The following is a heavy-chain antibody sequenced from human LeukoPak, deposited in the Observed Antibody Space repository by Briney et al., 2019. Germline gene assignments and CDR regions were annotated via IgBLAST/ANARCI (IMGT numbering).Heavy chain of an antibody. J-gene: IGHJ4*02. D-gene: IGHD1-26*01. CDR2: IYYSGST. Sequence: PSETLSLTCTVSGGSISSSSYYWGWIRQPPGKGLEWIGSIYYSGSTYYNPSLKSRVTISVDTSKNQFSLKLSSVTAADTAVYYCASIVGARGAFDYWGQGTLVTVSS. CDR3: ASIVGARGAFDY. V-gene: IGHV4-39*07. CDR1: GGSISSSSYY.